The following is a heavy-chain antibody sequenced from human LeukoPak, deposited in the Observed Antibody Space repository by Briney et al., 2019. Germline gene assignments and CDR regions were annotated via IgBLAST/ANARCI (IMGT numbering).Heavy chain of an antibody. Sequence: GASVKVSCKASGYTFTSYGISWVRQAPGQGLEWMGRISAYNGNTNYAQKLQGRVTMTTDTSTSTAYMELRSLRSDDTAVYYCARVSRGTRAEYFQHWGQGTLVTVSS. CDR1: GYTFTSYG. D-gene: IGHD3-16*01. CDR2: ISAYNGNT. CDR3: ARVSRGTRAEYFQH. J-gene: IGHJ1*01. V-gene: IGHV1-18*01.